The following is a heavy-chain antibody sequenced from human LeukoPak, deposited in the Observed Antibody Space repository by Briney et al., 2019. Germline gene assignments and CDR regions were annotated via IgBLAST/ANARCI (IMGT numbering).Heavy chain of an antibody. J-gene: IGHJ4*02. Sequence: PGRSLRLSCAASGFTFSSYAMSWVRQAPGKGLEWVSAISGSGGSTYYADSVKGRFTISRDNSKNTLYLQMNSLRAEDTAVYYCAKGSRSSSWTPPPIFDYWGQGTLVTVSS. V-gene: IGHV3-23*01. CDR3: AKGSRSSSWTPPPIFDY. D-gene: IGHD6-13*01. CDR1: GFTFSSYA. CDR2: ISGSGGST.